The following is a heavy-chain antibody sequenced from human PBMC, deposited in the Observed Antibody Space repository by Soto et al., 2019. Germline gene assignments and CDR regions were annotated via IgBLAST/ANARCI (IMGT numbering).Heavy chain of an antibody. D-gene: IGHD2-2*01. Sequence: GASVKVSCKASGGTFSSYTISWVRQAPGQGLEWMGRIIPILGIANYAQKFQGRVTIPADKSTSTAYMELSSLRSEDTAVYYCARDKDIVVVPAAAPPYYSYYYMAVWGKGTTVTVSS. CDR3: ARDKDIVVVPAAAPPYYSYYYMAV. CDR1: GGTFSSYT. V-gene: IGHV1-69*04. J-gene: IGHJ6*03. CDR2: IIPILGIA.